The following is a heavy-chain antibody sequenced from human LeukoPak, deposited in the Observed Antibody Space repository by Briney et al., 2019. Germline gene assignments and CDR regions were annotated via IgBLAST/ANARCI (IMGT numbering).Heavy chain of an antibody. J-gene: IGHJ5*02. CDR2: IYSGGST. CDR3: ARASWRYCSSTSCYGDWFDP. D-gene: IGHD2-2*01. V-gene: IGHV3-53*01. CDR1: GFTVSSNY. Sequence: GGSLRLSCAASGFTVSSNYMSWVRQAPGKGLEWVTVIYSGGSTYYADSVKGRFTIFRDNSKNTVYLQMNSLRAEDTAVYYCARASWRYCSSTSCYGDWFDPWGQGTLVTVSS.